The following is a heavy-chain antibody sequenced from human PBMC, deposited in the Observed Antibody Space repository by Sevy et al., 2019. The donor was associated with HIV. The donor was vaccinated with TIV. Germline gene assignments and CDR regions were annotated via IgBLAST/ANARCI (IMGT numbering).Heavy chain of an antibody. J-gene: IGHJ4*02. V-gene: IGHV3-48*03. CDR1: GFAFSSYD. CDR3: ARDLPPSATIVSHFDY. CDR2: ISSDATSI. D-gene: IGHD1-26*01. Sequence: GGSLRLSCAASGFAFSSYDIHWVRQAPGKGLDWISFISSDATSINYADSVKGRFTISRDNAKTSLYLQMNSLRAEDTAVYYCARDLPPSATIVSHFDYWGQCALVTVSS.